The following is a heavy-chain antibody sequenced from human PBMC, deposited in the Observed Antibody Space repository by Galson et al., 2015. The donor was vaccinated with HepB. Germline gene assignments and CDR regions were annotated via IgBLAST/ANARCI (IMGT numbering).Heavy chain of an antibody. CDR3: ARDFAYYDSSGYYDY. D-gene: IGHD3-22*01. CDR2: ISSSSSYT. CDR1: GFTFSDYY. Sequence: SLRLSCAASGFTFSDYYMSWLRQAPGKGLEWVSYISSSSSYTNYADSVKGRFTISRDNAKNSLYLQMNSLRAEDTAVYYCARDFAYYDSSGYYDYWGQGTLVTVSS. V-gene: IGHV3-11*05. J-gene: IGHJ4*02.